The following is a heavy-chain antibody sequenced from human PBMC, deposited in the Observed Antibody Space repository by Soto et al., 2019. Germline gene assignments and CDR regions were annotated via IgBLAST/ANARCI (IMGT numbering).Heavy chain of an antibody. CDR1: GYTFTDYY. D-gene: IGHD2-2*02. CDR2: INPNSGAT. Sequence: QMQLVQSRAEVKKPGASVNVSCKASGYTFTDYYIYWLRQAPGHGLEWMGWINPNSGATNYAHNFQGRVTMTRDTSIRAAYMELSRLSSDDSAVYYCAKDQGGYMVSGMDVWGQGTTVTVSS. CDR3: AKDQGGYMVSGMDV. V-gene: IGHV1-2*02. J-gene: IGHJ6*02.